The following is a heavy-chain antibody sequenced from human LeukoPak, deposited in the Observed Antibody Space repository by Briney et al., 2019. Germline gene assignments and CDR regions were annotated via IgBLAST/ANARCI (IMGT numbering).Heavy chain of an antibody. Sequence: GRSLRLSCAASGFTFSSYGMHWVRQAPGKGLEWVAVISYDGSNKYYADSVKGRFTISRDNSKNTLYLQMNSLRAEDTAVYYCARDAGYCSSTSCYREYFQHWGQGTLVTVSS. CDR3: ARDAGYCSSTSCYREYFQH. CDR2: ISYDGSNK. J-gene: IGHJ1*01. V-gene: IGHV3-30*03. D-gene: IGHD2-2*01. CDR1: GFTFSSYG.